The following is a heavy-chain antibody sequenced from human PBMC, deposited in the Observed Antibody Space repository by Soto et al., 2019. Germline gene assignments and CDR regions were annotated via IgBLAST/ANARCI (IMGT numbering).Heavy chain of an antibody. CDR3: ARGHYYYGMDV. J-gene: IGHJ6*02. V-gene: IGHV4-30-2*01. CDR1: NGSVSSGTYS. Sequence: SETLSLTCTVSNGSVSSGTYSLSWVRQPPGKGLEWIGYIYYSGTTYYTPSLKSRLTMSMDRANDHFSLNLTSVTAADTAVYFCARGHYYYGMDVWGQGITVTVSS. CDR2: IYYSGTT.